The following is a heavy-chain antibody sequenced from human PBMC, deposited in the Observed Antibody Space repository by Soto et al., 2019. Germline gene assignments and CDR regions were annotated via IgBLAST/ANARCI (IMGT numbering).Heavy chain of an antibody. D-gene: IGHD4-17*01. CDR2: ISDDGSTK. J-gene: IGHJ4*02. V-gene: IGHV3-30*18. CDR1: GFTFISFG. CDR3: AKDRWGDFGDLNLPGY. Sequence: QVLLVESGGGVVQPGRSLRLSCAASGFTFISFGMHWVRQAPGKGLEWVAVISDDGSTKHYADSMKGRFTISRDNSKNTLYLQMNSLGPEDTAVYYCAKDRWGDFGDLNLPGYWGQGTLVTVSS.